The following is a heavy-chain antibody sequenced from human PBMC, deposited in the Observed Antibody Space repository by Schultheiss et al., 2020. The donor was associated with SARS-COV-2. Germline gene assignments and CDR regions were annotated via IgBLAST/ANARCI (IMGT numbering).Heavy chain of an antibody. Sequence: SETLSLTCTVSGGSVSSGSDHWSWIRQPPGKGLEWIGEINHSGSTNYNPSLKSRVTISVDTSKNQFSLKVSSVTAADTAVYYCARGGAARQPPPVWGQGTLVTVSS. CDR1: GGSVSSGSDH. CDR3: ARGGAARQPPPV. CDR2: INHSGST. J-gene: IGHJ4*02. V-gene: IGHV4-39*07. D-gene: IGHD6-6*01.